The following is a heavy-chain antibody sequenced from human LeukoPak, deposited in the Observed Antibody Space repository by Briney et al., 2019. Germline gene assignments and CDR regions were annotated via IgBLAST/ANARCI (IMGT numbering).Heavy chain of an antibody. V-gene: IGHV1-2*02. Sequence: ASVKVSCKASGYTFTGYYMHWVRQAPGQGLEWMGWINPNSGGTNYAQKFQGRVTMTRDTSISTAYMELSRLRSDDTAVYYCARDQHPLGGDFWSGSSLQHAFDIWGQGTMVTVSS. CDR2: INPNSGGT. J-gene: IGHJ3*02. D-gene: IGHD3-3*01. CDR3: ARDQHPLGGDFWSGSSLQHAFDI. CDR1: GYTFTGYY.